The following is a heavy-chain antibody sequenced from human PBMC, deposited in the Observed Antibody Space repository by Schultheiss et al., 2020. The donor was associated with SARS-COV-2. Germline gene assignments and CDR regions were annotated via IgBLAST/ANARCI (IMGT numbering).Heavy chain of an antibody. CDR3: ARDPTYYGSGSYYNHYFDY. J-gene: IGHJ4*02. V-gene: IGHV4-59*12. CDR2: IYYSGST. D-gene: IGHD3-10*01. CDR1: GGSFSGYY. Sequence: SETLSLTCAVYGGSFSGYYWSWIRQPPGKGLEWIGYIYYSGSTNYNPSLKSRVTISVDTSKNQFSLQLNSVTPEDTAVYYCARDPTYYGSGSYYNHYFDYWGQGTLVTVSS.